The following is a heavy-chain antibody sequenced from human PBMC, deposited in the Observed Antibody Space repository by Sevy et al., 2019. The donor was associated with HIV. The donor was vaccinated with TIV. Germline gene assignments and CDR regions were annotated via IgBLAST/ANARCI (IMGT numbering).Heavy chain of an antibody. Sequence: GGSLRLSCAASGFTFSSYGMHWVRQAPGKGLEWVAVIWYDGSNKYYADSVKGRFTISRDNSKNTLYLQMNSLRAEETAVYYGARESDSSGYYYGYYYYYYGMDVWGQGTTVTVSS. J-gene: IGHJ6*02. CDR2: IWYDGSNK. CDR3: ARESDSSGYYYGYYYYYYGMDV. CDR1: GFTFSSYG. D-gene: IGHD3-22*01. V-gene: IGHV3-33*01.